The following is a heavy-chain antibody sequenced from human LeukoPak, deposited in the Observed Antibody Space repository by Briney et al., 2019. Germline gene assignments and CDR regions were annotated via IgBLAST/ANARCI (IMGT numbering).Heavy chain of an antibody. D-gene: IGHD4/OR15-4a*01. V-gene: IGHV3-53*01. J-gene: IGHJ3*02. CDR3: TRAQVLGAFDI. CDR1: GFTVSSNY. CDR2: IYSGGST. Sequence: PGGSLRLSCAASGFTVSSNYMSWVRQAPGKGLEWVSVIYSGGSTCYADSVKGRFTISRDNSKNSLYLQMNSLRAEDTAVYYCTRAQVLGAFDIWGQGTMVTVSS.